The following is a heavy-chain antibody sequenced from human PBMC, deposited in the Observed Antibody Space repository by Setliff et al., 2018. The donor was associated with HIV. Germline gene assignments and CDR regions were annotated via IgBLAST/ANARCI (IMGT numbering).Heavy chain of an antibody. CDR1: GGTLTNYV. Sequence: SVKVSCKTSGGTLTNYVITWVRQAPGQGLEWMGIIIPMYNIPTYAQKFQGRVTFTADESTSTAYMEVRSLRSDDTAVYYCARVADSSQGRDWRFDPWGQGTLVTVSS. D-gene: IGHD6-13*01. CDR3: ARVADSSQGRDWRFDP. CDR2: IIPMYNIP. V-gene: IGHV1-69*13. J-gene: IGHJ5*02.